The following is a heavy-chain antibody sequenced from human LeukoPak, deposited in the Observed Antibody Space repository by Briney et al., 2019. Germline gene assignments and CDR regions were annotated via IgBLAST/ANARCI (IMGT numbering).Heavy chain of an antibody. D-gene: IGHD1-7*01. CDR3: AGQRGTSKTYFFDGLDV. Sequence: GESLKISCKGSGYAFNTNWIGWVRQQPGKGLEWMGIIYPGDSDARYSPSFQGQVTISADQSISTAYLQWSSLKASDTAIYYCAGQRGTSKTYFFDGLDVWGQGTTVTVSS. CDR2: IYPGDSDA. V-gene: IGHV5-51*01. CDR1: GYAFNTNW. J-gene: IGHJ6*02.